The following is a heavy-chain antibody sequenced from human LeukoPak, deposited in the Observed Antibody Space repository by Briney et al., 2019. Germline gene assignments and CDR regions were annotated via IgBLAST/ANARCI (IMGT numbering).Heavy chain of an antibody. V-gene: IGHV4-59*01. CDR2: IYYSGST. D-gene: IGHD3-16*01. CDR3: ARGGRSRLSPGWFDP. J-gene: IGHJ5*02. CDR1: GLSISSYY. Sequence: SENLSLNCSVSGLSISSYYWSWIRQPPRKGLEWIGYIYYSGSTNYNPSLKSRVTISVDTSKNQFSLKLSSVTAADTAVYYCARGGRSRLSPGWFDPWGQGTLVTVSS.